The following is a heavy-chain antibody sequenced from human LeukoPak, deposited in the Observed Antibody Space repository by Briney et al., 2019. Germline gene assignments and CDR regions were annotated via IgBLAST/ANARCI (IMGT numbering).Heavy chain of an antibody. CDR2: ISSSGSTI. D-gene: IGHD1-20*01. CDR1: VFTFSDYY. J-gene: IGHJ4*02. V-gene: IGHV3-11*01. Sequence: GVSLRLSCAASVFTFSDYYMSWIRRAPGKGLEWGSYISSSGSTIYYADSVRGRFTISRDNAKNSMYLQMKSLRAEDTAVYYCARAVRYNWNYFDYWGQGTLVTVSS. CDR3: ARAVRYNWNYFDY.